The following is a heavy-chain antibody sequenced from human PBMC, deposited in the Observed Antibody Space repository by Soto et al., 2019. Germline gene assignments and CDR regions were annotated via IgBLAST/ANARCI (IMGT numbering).Heavy chain of an antibody. V-gene: IGHV3-11*01. CDR2: ISSSGSTI. D-gene: IGHD3-3*02. J-gene: IGHJ4*02. CDR1: EFTFSGYY. CDR3: ARVSPPFDY. Sequence: GGSLRHSGADSEFTFSGYYLSWIRQAPGKGLEWVSYISSSGSTIYYADSVKGRFTISRDNAKNSLYLQMNSLRAEDTAVYYCARVSPPFDYWGQGTLVTVSS.